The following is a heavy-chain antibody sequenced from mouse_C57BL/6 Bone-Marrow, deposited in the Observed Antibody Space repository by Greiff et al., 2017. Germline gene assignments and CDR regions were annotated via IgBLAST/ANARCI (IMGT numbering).Heavy chain of an antibody. V-gene: IGHV1-55*01. Sequence: QVQLQQPGAELVKPGASVKMSCKASGYTFTSYWITWVKQRPGQGLEWIGDIYPGSGSTNYNEKFKSKATLTVDKSSSTAYMQLSSLTSEDSAVYYCARWGYYGSNAMDYGGQGTSATFSS. D-gene: IGHD1-1*01. CDR3: ARWGYYGSNAMDY. CDR2: IYPGSGST. J-gene: IGHJ4*01. CDR1: GYTFTSYW.